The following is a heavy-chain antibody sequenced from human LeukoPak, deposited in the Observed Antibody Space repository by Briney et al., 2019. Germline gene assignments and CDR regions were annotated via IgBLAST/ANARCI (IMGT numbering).Heavy chain of an antibody. CDR2: IYYSGST. D-gene: IGHD4-17*01. Sequence: SETLSLTCTVSGGSFSSGGYYWIWIRQHPGKGLECIGYIYYSGSTYYNPSLKSRVTISVDTSKNQFSLKLSSVTAADTAVYYCARAQVFYGRLAHFDYWGQGTLVTVSS. V-gene: IGHV4-31*03. J-gene: IGHJ4*02. CDR3: ARAQVFYGRLAHFDY. CDR1: GGSFSSGGYY.